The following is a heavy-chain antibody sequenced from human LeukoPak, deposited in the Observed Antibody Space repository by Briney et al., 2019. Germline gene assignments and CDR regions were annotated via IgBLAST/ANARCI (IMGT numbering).Heavy chain of an antibody. Sequence: SETLSLTCTVSGGSISSYYWSWIRQPPGKGLEWIGYIYYSGSTNYNPSLKSRVTISVDTSKNQFSLKLSSVTAADTAVYYCARDLSYNKWFDPWGQGTLVTVSS. V-gene: IGHV4-59*01. CDR3: ARDLSYNKWFDP. CDR2: IYYSGST. D-gene: IGHD2-2*02. J-gene: IGHJ5*02. CDR1: GGSISSYY.